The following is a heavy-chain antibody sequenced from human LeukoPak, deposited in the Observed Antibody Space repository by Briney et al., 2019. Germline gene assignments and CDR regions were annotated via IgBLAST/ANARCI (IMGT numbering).Heavy chain of an antibody. CDR3: ARAGEDFWSGYYPDY. V-gene: IGHV4-30-4*08. D-gene: IGHD3-3*01. CDR1: GGSISSGDYY. CDR2: IYYSGST. Sequence: SETLSLTCTVSGGSISSGDYYWSWIRQPPGTGLEWIGYIYYSGSTYYNPSLKSRVTISVDTSKNQFSLKLSSVTAADTAVYYCARAGEDFWSGYYPDYWGQGTLVTVSS. J-gene: IGHJ4*02.